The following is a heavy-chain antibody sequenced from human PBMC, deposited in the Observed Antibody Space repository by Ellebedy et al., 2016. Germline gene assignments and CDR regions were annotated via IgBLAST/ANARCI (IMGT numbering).Heavy chain of an antibody. CDR2: ISAYNGNT. V-gene: IGHV1-18*01. J-gene: IGHJ4*02. CDR1: GYTFTSYG. CDR3: ARVSMVRGVHWVDY. Sequence: ASVKVFCXASGYTFTSYGISWVRQAPGQGLEWMGWISAYNGNTNYAQKLQGRVTMTTDTSTSTAYMELRSLRSDDTAVYYCARVSMVRGVHWVDYWGQGTLVTVSS. D-gene: IGHD3-10*01.